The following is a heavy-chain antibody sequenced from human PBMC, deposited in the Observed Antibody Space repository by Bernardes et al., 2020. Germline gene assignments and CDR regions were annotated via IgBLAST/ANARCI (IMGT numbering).Heavy chain of an antibody. CDR3: ATERIAVAGTNFDY. CDR1: GFTFSSYA. V-gene: IGHV3-23*01. D-gene: IGHD6-19*01. J-gene: IGHJ4*02. Sequence: GGSLRLSCAASGFTFSSYAMSWVRQAPGKGLEWVSAISGSGGSTYYADSVKGRFTISRDNAKNSLYLQMNSLRAEDTAVYYCATERIAVAGTNFDYWGQGTLVTVSS. CDR2: ISGSGGST.